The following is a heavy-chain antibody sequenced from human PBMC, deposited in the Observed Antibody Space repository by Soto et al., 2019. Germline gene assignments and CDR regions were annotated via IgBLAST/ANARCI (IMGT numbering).Heavy chain of an antibody. Sequence: GGSLRLSCAASGVTFNSYAMSWVRQAPGKGLEWVSSISGSGTGTYYADSVKGRFTISRDNSKNTLYLQMNSLRADDTAVYYCARSGSGAAREPFDYWGQGTLVTVSS. CDR2: ISGSGTGT. CDR3: ARSGSGAAREPFDY. J-gene: IGHJ4*02. CDR1: GVTFNSYA. V-gene: IGHV3-23*01. D-gene: IGHD6-6*01.